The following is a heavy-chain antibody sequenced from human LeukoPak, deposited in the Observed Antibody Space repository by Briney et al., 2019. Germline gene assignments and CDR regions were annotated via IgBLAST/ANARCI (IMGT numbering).Heavy chain of an antibody. CDR2: ISSGDSTM. J-gene: IGHJ4*02. Sequence: GGSLRLSCAASGFTFSDYYMSWIRQAPGRGLEWLSYISSGDSTMYNTDSVKGRFTMPRDNAKNSLYLEMNSLRVEDTAVYYCARGRYSFDYWGQGTLVTVSS. CDR1: GFTFSDYY. CDR3: ARGRYSFDY. V-gene: IGHV3-11*01.